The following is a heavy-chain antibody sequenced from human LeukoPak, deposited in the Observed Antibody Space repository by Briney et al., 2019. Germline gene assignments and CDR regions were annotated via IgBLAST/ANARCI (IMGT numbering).Heavy chain of an antibody. CDR2: INPNSGGT. Sequence: GASVKVSCKASGYTFTGYYMHWVRQAPGQGLEWMGWINPNSGGTNYAQKFQGRVTMTRDTSISTAYMELSRLRSDDTAVYYCARDAVAVAGIEGYWGQGTLVTVSS. J-gene: IGHJ4*02. CDR1: GYTFTGYY. V-gene: IGHV1-2*02. CDR3: ARDAVAVAGIEGY. D-gene: IGHD6-19*01.